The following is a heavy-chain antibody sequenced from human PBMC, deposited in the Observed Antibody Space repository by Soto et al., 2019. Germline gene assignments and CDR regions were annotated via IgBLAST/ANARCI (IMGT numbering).Heavy chain of an antibody. V-gene: IGHV3-33*01. D-gene: IGHD3-22*01. J-gene: IGHJ4*02. CDR3: ARVGGDYYDSSGYYSTLFDY. CDR2: IWYDGSNK. Sequence: PGGSLRLSCAASGFTFSSYGMHWVRQAPGKGLEWVAVIWYDGSNKYYADSVKGRFTISRDNSKNTLYLQMNSLRAEDTAVYYCARVGGDYYDSSGYYSTLFDYWGQGTLVTVSS. CDR1: GFTFSSYG.